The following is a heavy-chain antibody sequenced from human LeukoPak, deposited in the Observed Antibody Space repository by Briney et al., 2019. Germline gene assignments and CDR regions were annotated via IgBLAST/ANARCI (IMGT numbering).Heavy chain of an antibody. CDR2: IYSGGSGST. J-gene: IGHJ4*02. CDR1: GFTVSSSY. CDR3: AHRKATSWAHDY. Sequence: GGSMRRSCAASGFTVSSSYMSWVRQSPGKGLEWVSVIYSGGSGSTYYADSVKGRFTISRDNSKNTLNLQMNSLRAEDTAVYYCAHRKATSWAHDYWGQGTLVTVSS. D-gene: IGHD2-2*01. V-gene: IGHV3-53*01.